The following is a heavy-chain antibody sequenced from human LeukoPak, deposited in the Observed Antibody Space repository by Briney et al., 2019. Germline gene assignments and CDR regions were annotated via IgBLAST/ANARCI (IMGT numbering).Heavy chain of an antibody. CDR1: GGSISSYY. V-gene: IGHV4-59*01. CDR2: IYYSGST. Sequence: SETLSLTCTVSGGSISSYYWSWIRQPPGKGLEWIGYIYYSGSTNYNPSLKSRVTISVDTSKNQFSLQLSSVTAADTAVYYCARGPKTEIDYWGQGTLVTVSS. J-gene: IGHJ4*02. CDR3: ARGPKTEIDY.